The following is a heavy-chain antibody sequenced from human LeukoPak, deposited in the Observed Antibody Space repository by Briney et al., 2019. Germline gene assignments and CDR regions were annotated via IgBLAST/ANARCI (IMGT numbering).Heavy chain of an antibody. J-gene: IGHJ4*02. V-gene: IGHV3-43*01. CDR3: ATGDVDSPMNFYY. CDR2: INWDGGTT. CDR1: GFILEESS. Sequence: PGGSLRLSCAASGFILEESSMLWVPQAPGKGLEWVSLINWDGGTTSYGGSVKGRFTVSRDNSKNSLYLQMDSLRPEDTALYYCATGDVDSPMNFYYWGQGTLVTVSS. D-gene: IGHD3-22*01.